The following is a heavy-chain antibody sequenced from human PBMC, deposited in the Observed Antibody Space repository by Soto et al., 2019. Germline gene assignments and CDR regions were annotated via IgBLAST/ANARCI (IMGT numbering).Heavy chain of an antibody. CDR3: ARDVYYGSGNPFYYGMDV. CDR1: GGTFSSYA. J-gene: IGHJ6*02. D-gene: IGHD3-10*01. Sequence: QVQLVQSGAEVKKPGSSVKVSCKASGGTFSSYAISWVRQAPGQGLEWMGGIIPIFGTANYAQKFQGRVTITADXXKXTDXMELSSRRSEDTAVYYCARDVYYGSGNPFYYGMDVWGQGTTVTVSS. CDR2: IIPIFGTA. V-gene: IGHV1-69*12.